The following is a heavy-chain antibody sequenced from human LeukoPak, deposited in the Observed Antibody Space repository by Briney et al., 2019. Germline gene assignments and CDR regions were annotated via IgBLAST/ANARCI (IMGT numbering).Heavy chain of an antibody. Sequence: SGGSLRLSCAVSGFTVSSNYMSWVRQAPGKGLEWVALISNDGSDKYYAASVRGRFTISRDNSKNTLDLQMNSLRAEDTAVYYCAKDGFCSSTSCYPNHFDSWGQGTLVTVSS. CDR3: AKDGFCSSTSCYPNHFDS. V-gene: IGHV3-30*18. J-gene: IGHJ4*02. CDR1: GFTVSSNY. D-gene: IGHD2-2*01. CDR2: ISNDGSDK.